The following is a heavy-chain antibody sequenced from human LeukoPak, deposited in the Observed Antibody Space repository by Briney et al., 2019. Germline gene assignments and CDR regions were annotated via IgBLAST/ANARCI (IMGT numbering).Heavy chain of an antibody. CDR2: ISGTSSFT. CDR1: GFTFSDHY. V-gene: IGHV3-11*06. CDR3: ARGAPSRD. Sequence: GGSLRFSCAASGFTFSDHYISWIRQAPGKGLEWVSYISGTSSFTNYADSVKGRFTISRDNAKKSLYLQMNSLRAEDTAVYFCARGAPSRDWGQGTLVTVSS. J-gene: IGHJ4*02.